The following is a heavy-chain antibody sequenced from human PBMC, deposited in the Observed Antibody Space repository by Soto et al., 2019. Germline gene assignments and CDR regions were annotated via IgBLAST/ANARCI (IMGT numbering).Heavy chain of an antibody. Sequence: QVQLVESGGGVVQTGRSLRLSCAASGFTFSSYAMHWVRQAPGKGLEWVAIISYDGSNKYYADSVKGRFTISRDNSKNTLYLQMNSLRAEDTAVYYCTTLGYCNGNSCYRGTYFDYWGQGTLVTVSS. D-gene: IGHD2-2*02. CDR2: ISYDGSNK. CDR1: GFTFSSYA. CDR3: TTLGYCNGNSCYRGTYFDY. V-gene: IGHV3-30-3*01. J-gene: IGHJ4*02.